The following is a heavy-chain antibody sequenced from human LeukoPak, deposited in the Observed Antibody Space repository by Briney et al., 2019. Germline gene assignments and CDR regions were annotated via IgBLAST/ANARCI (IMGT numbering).Heavy chain of an antibody. CDR3: ANDYGDHRTPYY. CDR1: GFTFSSYG. J-gene: IGHJ4*02. V-gene: IGHV3-30*18. Sequence: GGSLRLSCAASGFTFSSYGMHWVRQAPGKGLEWVAVIPYDGSNKYYADSVKGRFTISRDNSKNTLYLQMNSLRAEDTAVYYCANDYGDHRTPYYWGQGTLVTVSS. CDR2: IPYDGSNK. D-gene: IGHD4-17*01.